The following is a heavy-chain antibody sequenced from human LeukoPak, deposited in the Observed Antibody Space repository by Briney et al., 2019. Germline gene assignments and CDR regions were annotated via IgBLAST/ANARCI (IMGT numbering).Heavy chain of an antibody. Sequence: GGSLRLSCTASGFSFDDYTMHWVRQAPGKGLEWVSLISWDGVSTFFPDSVKGRFTISRDNSKNSLYLQMNSLTTEDTALYYCTKGSGYHYYYMDVWGKGTTVTVSS. J-gene: IGHJ6*03. V-gene: IGHV3-43*01. D-gene: IGHD3-10*01. CDR2: ISWDGVST. CDR3: TKGSGYHYYYMDV. CDR1: GFSFDDYT.